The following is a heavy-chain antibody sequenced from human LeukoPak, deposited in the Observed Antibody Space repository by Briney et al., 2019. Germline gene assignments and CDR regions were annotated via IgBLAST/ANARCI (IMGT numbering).Heavy chain of an antibody. J-gene: IGHJ4*02. Sequence: GASVKVSCKASGYTFTGYYMHWVRQAPGQGLEWMGWINPNSGGTNYAQKFQGRVTMTRDTSISTAYMELSRLRSDDTAVYYCARSVDTAMVYYFDYWGQGTPVTVSS. CDR2: INPNSGGT. CDR1: GYTFTGYY. CDR3: ARSVDTAMVYYFDY. D-gene: IGHD5-18*01. V-gene: IGHV1-2*02.